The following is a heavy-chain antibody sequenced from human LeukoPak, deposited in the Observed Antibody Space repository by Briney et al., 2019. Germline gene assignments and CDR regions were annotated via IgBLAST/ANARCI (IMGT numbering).Heavy chain of an antibody. Sequence: GGSLRLSCAASGFSFSRAWMSWVRQAPGKGLEWVSFIYSDNTHYSDSVKGRFTISRDNSKNTLYLQMNSLRAEDTAVYYCARRAGAYSHPYDYWGQGTLVTVSS. D-gene: IGHD4/OR15-4a*01. CDR3: ARRAGAYSHPYDY. CDR2: IYSDNT. V-gene: IGHV3-53*01. J-gene: IGHJ4*02. CDR1: GFSFSRAW.